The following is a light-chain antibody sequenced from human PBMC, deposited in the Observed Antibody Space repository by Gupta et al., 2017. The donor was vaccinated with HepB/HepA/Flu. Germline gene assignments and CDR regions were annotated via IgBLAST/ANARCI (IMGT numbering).Light chain of an antibody. Sequence: DIQMTQSPSSLSASVGDRVTITCRASQSISSSLNWYQQRPGKAPKLLIYDATTLQSGVPSRFSGSGSGTDFSRSIVSLQPEDFVTYYCQQNYRTPKTFGQGTRVEVK. CDR1: QSISSS. CDR3: QQNYRTPKT. J-gene: IGKJ1*01. V-gene: IGKV1-39*01. CDR2: DAT.